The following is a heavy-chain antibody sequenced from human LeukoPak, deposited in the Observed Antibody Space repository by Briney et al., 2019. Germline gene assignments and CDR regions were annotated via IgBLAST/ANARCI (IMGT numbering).Heavy chain of an antibody. Sequence: GASVKVSCKVSGYTLTELSMHWVRQAPGKGLESMGGFDPEDGETIYAQKFQGRVTMTEDTSTDTAYMELSSLRSEDTAVYYCATDLGLRRYYYDSSGYYNYWGQGTLVTVSS. CDR2: FDPEDGET. CDR3: ATDLGLRRYYYDSSGYYNY. CDR1: GYTLTELS. V-gene: IGHV1-24*01. D-gene: IGHD3-22*01. J-gene: IGHJ4*02.